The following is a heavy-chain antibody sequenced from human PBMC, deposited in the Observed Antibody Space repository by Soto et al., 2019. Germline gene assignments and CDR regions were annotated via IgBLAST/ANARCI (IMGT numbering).Heavy chain of an antibody. Sequence: EVQVVESGGGLVQPGGSLRLSCAASGLAFSDHYMDWVRQAPGKGLEWVGRSRNKANSFTTEYAASVNGRFSVSRDDSKNSLFLQMNSLKSEATAVYYCRGYHYSYGINVWGQWTTVTVSS. CDR1: GLAFSDHY. CDR2: SRNKANSFTT. V-gene: IGHV3-72*01. J-gene: IGHJ6*02. CDR3: RGYHYSYGINV.